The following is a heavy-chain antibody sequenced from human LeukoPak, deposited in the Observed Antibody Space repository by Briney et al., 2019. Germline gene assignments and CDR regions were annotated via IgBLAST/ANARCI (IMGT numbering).Heavy chain of an antibody. CDR1: GFSVGSHY. J-gene: IGHJ4*02. V-gene: IGHV3-66*02. Sequence: GGSLRLSCAASGFSVGSHYMTWVRQTPGQGLEWVSVSSTYYADSVEGRFTISRDNTKNTLYLQMNSLRPEDTAVYYCAKLPIYWGQGALVTVSS. CDR3: AKLPIY. CDR2: SST. D-gene: IGHD4-23*01.